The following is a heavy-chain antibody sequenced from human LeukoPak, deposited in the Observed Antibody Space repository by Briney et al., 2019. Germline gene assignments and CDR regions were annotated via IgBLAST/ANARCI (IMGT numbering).Heavy chain of an antibody. CDR2: INHSGST. CDR3: ARGLYDYVWGSYRLAASWFDP. Sequence: SETLSLTCAVYGGSFSGYYWSWIRQPPGKGLEWIGEINHSGSTNCNPSLKSRVTISVDTSKNQFSLKLSSVTAADTAVYYCARGLYDYVWGSYRLAASWFDPWGQGTLVTVSS. J-gene: IGHJ5*02. D-gene: IGHD3-16*02. CDR1: GGSFSGYY. V-gene: IGHV4-34*01.